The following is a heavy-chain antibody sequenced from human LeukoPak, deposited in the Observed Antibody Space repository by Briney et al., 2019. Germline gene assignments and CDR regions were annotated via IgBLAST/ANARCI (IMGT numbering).Heavy chain of an antibody. D-gene: IGHD5-18*01. CDR3: ASLGVDTASDAFDI. CDR2: IYYSGST. Sequence: SETLSLTCTVSGGSISSGGYYWSWIRQPPGKGLEWIGYIYYSGSTYYNPSLKSRVTISVDTSKNQFSLKLSSVTAADTAVYYCASLGVDTASDAFDIWGQGTMVTVSS. CDR1: GGSISSGGYY. J-gene: IGHJ3*02. V-gene: IGHV4-30-4*01.